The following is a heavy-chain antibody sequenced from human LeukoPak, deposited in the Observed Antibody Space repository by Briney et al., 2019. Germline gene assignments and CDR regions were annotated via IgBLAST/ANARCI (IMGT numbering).Heavy chain of an antibody. CDR1: GFTFSSYW. D-gene: IGHD2-15*01. CDR2: IKQDGSEK. J-gene: IGHJ4*02. Sequence: GGSLRLSCAASGFTFSSYWMSWVRQAPGKGLEWVANIKQDGSEKYYVDSVKGRFTISRDNAKNSLYLQMNSLRADDTADYYCAREYPYCSGGSCQLDYWGQGTLVTVSS. V-gene: IGHV3-7*03. CDR3: AREYPYCSGGSCQLDY.